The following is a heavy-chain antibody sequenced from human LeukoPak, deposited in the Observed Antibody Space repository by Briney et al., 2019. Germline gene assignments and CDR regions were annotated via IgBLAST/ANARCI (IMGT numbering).Heavy chain of an antibody. D-gene: IGHD4-17*01. J-gene: IGHJ5*02. Sequence: SETLSLTCTVSGGSIGSSSYYWGWIRQPPGKGLEWIGSIYYSGSTYYNPSLKSRVTISVDTSKNQFSLKLSSVTAADTAEYYCARVYGDYGFGFDPWGQGTLVTVSS. V-gene: IGHV4-39*07. CDR2: IYYSGST. CDR3: ARVYGDYGFGFDP. CDR1: GGSIGSSSYY.